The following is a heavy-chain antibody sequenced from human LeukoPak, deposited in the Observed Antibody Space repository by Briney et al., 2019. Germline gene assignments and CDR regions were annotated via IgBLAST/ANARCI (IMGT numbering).Heavy chain of an antibody. Sequence: SQTLSLTCTVSGGSISSGDYYWNWIRQPPGKGLEWIGYIYSSGSTYFNPSLTSRVTVSVDASRSRFSLSLTSVTAADTAVYYCARADYGGNSAAFAIWGQGTMVTVSS. CDR3: ARADYGGNSAAFAI. V-gene: IGHV4-61*08. J-gene: IGHJ3*02. D-gene: IGHD4-23*01. CDR1: GGSISSGDYY. CDR2: IYSSGST.